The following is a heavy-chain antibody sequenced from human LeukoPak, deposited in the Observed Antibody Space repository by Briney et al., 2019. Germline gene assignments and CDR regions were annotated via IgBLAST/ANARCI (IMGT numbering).Heavy chain of an antibody. CDR2: INHSGST. J-gene: IGHJ5*02. CDR1: GGSFSGYY. CDR3: ARGHYYDSSGYYP. Sequence: KTSETLSLTCAVSGGSFSGYYRSWIRQPPGKGLEWIGEINHSGSTNYNPSLKSRVTISVDTSKNQFSLKLSSVTAADTAVYYCARGHYYDSSGYYPWGQGTLVTVSS. V-gene: IGHV4-34*01. D-gene: IGHD3-22*01.